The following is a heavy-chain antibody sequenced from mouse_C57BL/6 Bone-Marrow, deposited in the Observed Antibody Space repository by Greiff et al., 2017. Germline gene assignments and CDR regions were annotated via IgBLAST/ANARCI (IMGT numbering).Heavy chain of an antibody. CDR2: IDPSDSYT. CDR3: ARLNIYYDYDGAMDY. V-gene: IGHV1-69*01. CDR1: GYTFTRYW. J-gene: IGHJ4*01. Sequence: QVQLQQPGAELVMPGASVKLSCKASGYTFTRYWMHWVKQRPGQGLEWIGEIDPSDSYTNYNQKFKGKSTLTVDKSSSTAYMQLSSLTSEDSAVYYCARLNIYYDYDGAMDYWGQGTSVTVSS. D-gene: IGHD2-4*01.